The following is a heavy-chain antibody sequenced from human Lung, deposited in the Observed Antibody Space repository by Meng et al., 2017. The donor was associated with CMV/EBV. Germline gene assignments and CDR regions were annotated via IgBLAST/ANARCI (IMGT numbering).Heavy chain of an antibody. D-gene: IGHD3-22*01. CDR1: VFXLSTSGLC. Sequence: SGXXLVXPTQTLTLTCTFSVFXLSTSGLCVSSVRQPPGKALEWFALIDWDDDKYYSTSLKTRLTISKDTSKNQVVLTMTNMDPVDTATYYCARVTTRYISPAHGRSSGAQNYYGMDVWXRGTTVTVSS. CDR2: IDWDDDK. V-gene: IGHV2-70*18. J-gene: IGHJ6*02. CDR3: ARVTTRYISPAHGRSSGAQNYYGMDV.